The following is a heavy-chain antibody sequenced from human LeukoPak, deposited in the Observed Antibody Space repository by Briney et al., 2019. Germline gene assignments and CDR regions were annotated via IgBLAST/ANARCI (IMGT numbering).Heavy chain of an antibody. D-gene: IGHD3-22*01. CDR1: GGSFSGYY. CDR2: INHSGST. Sequence: SETLSLTCAVYGGSFSGYYWNWIRQPPGKGLEWIGEINHSGSTNYNPSLKSRVTISVDTSKNQFSLKLSSVTAADTAVYYCASISYYGTSGPNWFDPWGQGTLVTVSS. J-gene: IGHJ5*02. CDR3: ASISYYGTSGPNWFDP. V-gene: IGHV4-34*01.